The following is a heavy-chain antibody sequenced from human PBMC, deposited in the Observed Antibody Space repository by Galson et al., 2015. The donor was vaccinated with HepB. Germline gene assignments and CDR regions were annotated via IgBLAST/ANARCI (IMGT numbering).Heavy chain of an antibody. Sequence: SLRLSCAASGFTFSSYWMSWVRQAPGKGLEWVANIKQDGSEKYYVDSVKGRFTISRDNAKNSLYLQMNSLRAEDTAVYYCARGGSSWYNWFDPWGQGTLVTVSS. CDR1: GFTFSSYW. CDR2: IKQDGSEK. D-gene: IGHD6-13*01. CDR3: ARGGSSWYNWFDP. J-gene: IGHJ5*02. V-gene: IGHV3-7*01.